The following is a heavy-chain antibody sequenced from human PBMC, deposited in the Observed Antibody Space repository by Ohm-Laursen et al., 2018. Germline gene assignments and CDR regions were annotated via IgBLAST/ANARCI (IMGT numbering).Heavy chain of an antibody. V-gene: IGHV3-64*01. J-gene: IGHJ3*02. CDR1: GFTFSSYS. CDR2: ISNNGGNT. D-gene: IGHD2-2*01. CDR3: AKEGYCTRTRCYFEGHAFDI. Sequence: SLRLSCAASGFTFSSYSMQWVRQAPGKRLEYISSISNNGGNTYYANSVKGRFTISRDNSKNTLYLQMGSLRVEDTALYYCAKEGYCTRTRCYFEGHAFDIWGQGTMVTVSS.